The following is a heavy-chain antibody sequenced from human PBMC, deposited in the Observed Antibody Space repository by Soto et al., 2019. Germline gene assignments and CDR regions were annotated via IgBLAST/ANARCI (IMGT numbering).Heavy chain of an antibody. J-gene: IGHJ6*02. CDR2: IFFSGST. D-gene: IGHD3-9*01. CDR1: GASISENNYY. V-gene: IGHV4-39*01. CDR3: ARKDWESNGMDV. Sequence: PAETLSLTCTVSGASISENNYYWGWIRQPPGKGLEWIGSIFFSGSTQSNESLKSRVTLSVDTSKNQFSQKLSSVTAADTAVYYCARKDWESNGMDVWGQGTTVTVSS.